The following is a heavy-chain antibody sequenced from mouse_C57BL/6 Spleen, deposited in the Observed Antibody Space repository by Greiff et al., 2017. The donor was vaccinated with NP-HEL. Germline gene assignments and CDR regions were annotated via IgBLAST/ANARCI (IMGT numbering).Heavy chain of an antibody. CDR1: GYTFTSYW. J-gene: IGHJ2*01. D-gene: IGHD1-1*01. V-gene: IGHV1-50*01. CDR3: AFTTVVATNFDY. Sequence: QVQLQQPGAELVKPGASVKLSCKASGYTFTSYWMQWVKQRPGQGLEWIGEIDPSDSYTNYNQKFKGKATLTVDTSSSTAYMQLSSLTSEDSAVYYGAFTTVVATNFDYWGQGTTLTVSS. CDR2: IDPSDSYT.